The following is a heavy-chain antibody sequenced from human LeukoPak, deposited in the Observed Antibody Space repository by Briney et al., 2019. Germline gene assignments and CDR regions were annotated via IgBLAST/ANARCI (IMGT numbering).Heavy chain of an antibody. J-gene: IGHJ4*02. CDR2: INHSGST. V-gene: IGHV4-34*01. Sequence: SETLSLTCAVYGGSFSGHYWTWIRQPPGKGLQWIGEINHSGSTNYKSSLKSRLTISVDTSKNQFSLKLSSVTAADTAVYYCARAGAQQQVIDYWGQGTLVTVSS. CDR1: GGSFSGHY. CDR3: ARAGAQQQVIDY. D-gene: IGHD6-13*01.